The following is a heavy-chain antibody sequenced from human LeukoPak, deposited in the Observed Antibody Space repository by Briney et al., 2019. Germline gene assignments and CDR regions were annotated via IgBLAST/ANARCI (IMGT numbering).Heavy chain of an antibody. CDR2: MNPNSGNT. V-gene: IGHV1-8*01. J-gene: IGHJ5*02. Sequence: ASVKVSCKASGYTFTSYDINWVRQATGQGLEWMGWMNPNSGNTGYAQKFQGRVTMTRNTSISTASMELSSLRSEDTAVYYCARGLGHSLPIENNLFDPWGQGTLVTVSS. D-gene: IGHD2-15*01. CDR1: GYTFTSYD. CDR3: ARGLGHSLPIENNLFDP.